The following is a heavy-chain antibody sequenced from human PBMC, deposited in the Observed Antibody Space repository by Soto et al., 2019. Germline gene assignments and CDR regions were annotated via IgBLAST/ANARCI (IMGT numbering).Heavy chain of an antibody. V-gene: IGHV3-48*03. CDR3: ARDKNPVAGLYYFDY. CDR1: GFTFSSYE. D-gene: IGHD6-19*01. Sequence: GGSLRLSCAASGFTFSSYEMNWVRQAPGKGLEWVSYISSSGSTIYYADSVKGRFTISRDNAKNSLYLKMNGLRAEDTAVYYCARDKNPVAGLYYFDYWGQGTLVTVSS. CDR2: ISSSGSTI. J-gene: IGHJ4*02.